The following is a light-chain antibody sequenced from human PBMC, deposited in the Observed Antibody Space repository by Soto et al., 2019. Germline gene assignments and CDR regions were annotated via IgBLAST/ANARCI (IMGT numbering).Light chain of an antibody. CDR2: SNN. Sequence: QLVLTQPPSASGTPGQRVIISCSGSSSNIGSNTVKWYQQLPGTAPKLLIYSNNQRPSGVPDRFSGSNSGTSASLAISGLQSEDEADYYCAAWDDSLNGPVVFGGGTKLTVL. J-gene: IGLJ2*01. CDR3: AAWDDSLNGPVV. CDR1: SSNIGSNT. V-gene: IGLV1-44*01.